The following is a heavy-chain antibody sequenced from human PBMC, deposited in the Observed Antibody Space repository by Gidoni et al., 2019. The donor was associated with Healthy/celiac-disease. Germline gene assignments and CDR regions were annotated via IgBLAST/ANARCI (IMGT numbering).Heavy chain of an antibody. CDR3: ARESGSGSYVPSIFDY. CDR1: GGTFSSYA. D-gene: IGHD3-10*01. CDR2: ITTICGTA. Sequence: QGQLVQSGAEVKKPGSSGKVSCTASGGTFSSYAIRWVRQAPGQGLEWLGVITTICGTANDAQKFQGRVTITADESTSTAYLELSSLRSEDTAVYYCARESGSGSYVPSIFDYWCQGTLVTVSS. V-gene: IGHV1-69*01. J-gene: IGHJ4*02.